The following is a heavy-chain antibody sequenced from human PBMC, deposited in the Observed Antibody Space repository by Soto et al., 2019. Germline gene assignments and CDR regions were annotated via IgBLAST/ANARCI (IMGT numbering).Heavy chain of an antibody. D-gene: IGHD2-21*01. CDR3: ARGRSVINHDDFAY. CDR2: ISYDGSDK. V-gene: IGHV3-30*03. Sequence: AGGSLRLSCAASGFTFSSYGMHWVRQAPGKGLEWVAVISYDGSDKYYADSVKGRFTIYRDNSRNTLYLQMNSLGGEDSAVYYCARGRSVINHDDFAYWGQGTLVTVSS. J-gene: IGHJ4*02. CDR1: GFTFSSYG.